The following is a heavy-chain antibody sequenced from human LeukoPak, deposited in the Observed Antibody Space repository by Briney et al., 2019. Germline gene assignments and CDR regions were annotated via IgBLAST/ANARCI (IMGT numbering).Heavy chain of an antibody. V-gene: IGHV3-48*03. CDR2: IHSSGTTK. CDR3: ARWVLTGLYDTLFDY. CDR1: GFTFSNFE. J-gene: IGHJ4*02. D-gene: IGHD3-9*01. Sequence: QTGGSLRLSCAASGFTFSNFEMNWVRQAPGKGLEWISYIHSSGTTKYYADSVEGRFTISRDNAKNSPYLEVKNLRAEDTAVYYCARWVLTGLYDTLFDYWGQGTLVTVSS.